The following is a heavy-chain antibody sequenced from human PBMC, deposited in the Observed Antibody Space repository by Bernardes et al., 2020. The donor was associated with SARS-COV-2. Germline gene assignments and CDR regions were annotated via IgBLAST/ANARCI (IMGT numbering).Heavy chain of an antibody. D-gene: IGHD2-2*01. CDR3: ARGKRYQLLLDQYHEMDV. CDR1: GYTLTSFD. J-gene: IGHJ6*02. Sequence: ASVKVSCKVSGYTLTSFDINWVRQDTGQGLEWMGGVNPNSGKTVYAQKFQGRVTMTGSTSISTAYRELSSLRSDDTAVYYCARGKRYQLLLDQYHEMDVWSQGTAVTVSS. CDR2: VNPNSGKT. V-gene: IGHV1-8*01.